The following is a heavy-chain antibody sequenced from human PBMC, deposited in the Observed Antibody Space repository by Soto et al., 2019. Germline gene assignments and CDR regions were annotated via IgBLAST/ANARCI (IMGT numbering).Heavy chain of an antibody. D-gene: IGHD3-22*01. CDR1: GFTFSSYA. V-gene: IGHV3-30-3*01. CDR3: ARVKNYYDSSGDAYYFDY. CDR2: ISYDGSNK. Sequence: GGSLRLSCAASGFTFSSYAMHWVRRAPGKGLEWVAVISYDGSNKYYADSVKGRFTISRDNSKNTLYLQMNSLRAEDTAVYYCARVKNYYDSSGDAYYFDYWGQGTLVTVSS. J-gene: IGHJ4*02.